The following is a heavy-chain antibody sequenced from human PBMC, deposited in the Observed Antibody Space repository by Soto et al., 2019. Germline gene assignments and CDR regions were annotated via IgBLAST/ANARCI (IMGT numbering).Heavy chain of an antibody. V-gene: IGHV3-23*01. Sequence: GSLRLSCAASGFTFSSYAMSWVRQAPGKGLEWVSAISSSGGSTYYADSVKGRFTISRDNSKNTLYLQMNSLRAEDTAVYYCARVHPNYYDSSGYSYRGQGTLVTVS. CDR2: ISSSGGST. D-gene: IGHD3-22*01. CDR1: GFTFSSYA. J-gene: IGHJ4*02. CDR3: ARVHPNYYDSSGYSY.